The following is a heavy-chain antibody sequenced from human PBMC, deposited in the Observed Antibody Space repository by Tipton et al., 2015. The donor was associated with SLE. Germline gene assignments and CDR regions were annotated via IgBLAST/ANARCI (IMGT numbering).Heavy chain of an antibody. D-gene: IGHD4/OR15-4a*01. CDR2: IYYSGST. Sequence: LRLSCTVSGGSISSSSYYWGWIRQPPGKGLEWIGSIYYSGSTYYNPSLKSRVTISVDTSKNQFSLKLSSVTAADTAVYYCARGGASLWGQGTLVTVSS. V-gene: IGHV4-39*07. CDR3: ARGGASL. J-gene: IGHJ4*02. CDR1: GGSISSSSYY.